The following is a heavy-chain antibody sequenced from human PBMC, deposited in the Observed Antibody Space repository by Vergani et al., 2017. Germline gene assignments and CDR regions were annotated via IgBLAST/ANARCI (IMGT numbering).Heavy chain of an antibody. CDR3: AIWVSGPDY. CDR2: IIPILGIA. CDR1: GGTSSSYA. V-gene: IGHV1-69*04. Sequence: QVQLVQSGAEVKKPGSSVKVSCKASGGTSSSYAISWVRQAPGQGLEWMGRIIPILGIANYAQKFQGRVTITTDKSTSTAYMELSSLRSEDTAVYYCAIWVSGPDYWGQGTLVTVSS. D-gene: IGHD6-25*01. J-gene: IGHJ4*02.